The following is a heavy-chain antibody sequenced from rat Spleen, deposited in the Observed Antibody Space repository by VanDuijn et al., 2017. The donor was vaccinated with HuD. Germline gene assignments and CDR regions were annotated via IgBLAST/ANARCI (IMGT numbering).Heavy chain of an antibody. CDR1: GFTFSAFP. Sequence: EVQLVESGGGLVQPGRSMKLSCVASGFTFSAFPMAWVRQAPTKGLEWVATIRPSGGITYYRDPVKGRFTISSDSAKSTLYLQMNSLTSEDTATYYCTRDRTYYGYTLDYWGQGVMVTVSS. J-gene: IGHJ2*01. D-gene: IGHD1-9*01. CDR3: TRDRTYYGYTLDY. CDR2: IRPSGGIT. V-gene: IGHV5-46*01.